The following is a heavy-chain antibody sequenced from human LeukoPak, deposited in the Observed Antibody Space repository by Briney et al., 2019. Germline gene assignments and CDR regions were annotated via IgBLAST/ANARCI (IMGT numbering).Heavy chain of an antibody. D-gene: IGHD4-11*01. CDR1: EFSFGSYW. J-gene: IGHJ4*02. Sequence: SGGSLRLSCVASEFSFGSYWMTWVRQAPGKGLEWVANIKQDGSVKNYVDSVKGRFTISRDNAENSLYLQMNSLRVEDTAVYYCARGPSTTLTTKWGQGTLVTVSS. V-gene: IGHV3-7*01. CDR2: IKQDGSVK. CDR3: ARGPSTTLTTK.